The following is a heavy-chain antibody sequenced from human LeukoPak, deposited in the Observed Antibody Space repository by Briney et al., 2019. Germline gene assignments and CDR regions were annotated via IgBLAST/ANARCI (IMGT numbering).Heavy chain of an antibody. CDR1: GFTLSRFA. Sequence: PGRSLTLSCTASGFTLSRFAMHWVRQAPGKGLEWLGHMSDDGSEKHYVDSVRGRFTISRDPSKNTLYLEMTSLRTEDTAVYYCARGVVVVTAIPFDYWGQGTLVTVSS. J-gene: IGHJ4*02. V-gene: IGHV3-30-3*01. CDR2: MSDDGSEK. D-gene: IGHD2-21*02. CDR3: ARGVVVVTAIPFDY.